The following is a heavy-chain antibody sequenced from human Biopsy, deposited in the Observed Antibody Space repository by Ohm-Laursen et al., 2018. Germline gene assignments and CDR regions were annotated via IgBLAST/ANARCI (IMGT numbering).Heavy chain of an antibody. J-gene: IGHJ3*01. CDR3: ASVVLGPTNDAFDL. CDR2: IYPGGTT. CDR1: GGSFTGHY. D-gene: IGHD3-22*01. Sequence: GTLSLTCTVSGGSFTGHYWSWIRQPAGKGLEWIGRIYPGGTTNYNPSLKSRVTMSVDTSTKQLSLRLRSVTAADTAMYYCASVVLGPTNDAFDLWGQGTMVVVSS. V-gene: IGHV4-4*07.